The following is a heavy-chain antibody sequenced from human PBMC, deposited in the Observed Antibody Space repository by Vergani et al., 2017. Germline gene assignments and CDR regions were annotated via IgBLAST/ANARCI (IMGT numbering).Heavy chain of an antibody. CDR2: INPGGGST. V-gene: IGHV1-46*01. CDR1: GYTFSNYY. J-gene: IGHJ5*02. Sequence: QVQVVQSGAEVKKSGASVKVSCKTSGYTFSNYYMHWVRQAPGQGLEWMGIINPGGGSTSYARKFQGRVTMTRDTSTSTVYMGLSSLRSEDTAVYYCARNSRYCSGTSCYGGRDWFHPWGQGTLVTVSS. D-gene: IGHD2-2*01. CDR3: ARNSRYCSGTSCYGGRDWFHP.